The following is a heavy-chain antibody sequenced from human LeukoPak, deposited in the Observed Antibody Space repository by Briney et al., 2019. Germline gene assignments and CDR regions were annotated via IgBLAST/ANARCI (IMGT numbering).Heavy chain of an antibody. CDR2: IWYDGSDK. J-gene: IGHJ4*02. CDR1: GFTFSSYG. V-gene: IGHV3-30*02. CDR3: AKDKPIDY. Sequence: GGSLRLSCAASGFTFSSYGMHWVRQAPGKGLDWVAVIWYDGSDKYYADSVKGRFTISRDNSKNTLYLQMNSLRTEDTAVYFCAKDKPIDYWGQGTLVTVSS. D-gene: IGHD1-14*01.